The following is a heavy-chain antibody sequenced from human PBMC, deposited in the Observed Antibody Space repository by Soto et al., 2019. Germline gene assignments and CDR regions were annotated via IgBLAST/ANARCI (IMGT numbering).Heavy chain of an antibody. D-gene: IGHD3-10*01. Sequence: EVQLVESGGGLVKPGGSLRLSCAASGFTFSNAWMSWVRQAPGKGLEWVGRIKSKTDGGTTDYAAPVKGRFTISRDVSKNTLYLQMNSLKTEDTAVYYCTTYGVRGEYYFDYWGQGTLVTVSS. CDR3: TTYGVRGEYYFDY. CDR2: IKSKTDGGTT. J-gene: IGHJ4*02. V-gene: IGHV3-15*01. CDR1: GFTFSNAW.